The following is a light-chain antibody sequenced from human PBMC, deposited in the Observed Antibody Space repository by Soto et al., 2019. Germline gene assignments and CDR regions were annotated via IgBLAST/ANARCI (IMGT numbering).Light chain of an antibody. CDR2: DAS. Sequence: EIVLTQSPATLSLSPGEKATPSCRPIQGVSSYLAWYQQKPGQAPRLLIYDASNRATGIPARFSGSGSGTDFTLTISSLEPEDFAVYYCQQRSNWPPWTFGQGTKVEIK. CDR1: QGVSSY. CDR3: QQRSNWPPWT. J-gene: IGKJ1*01. V-gene: IGKV3-11*01.